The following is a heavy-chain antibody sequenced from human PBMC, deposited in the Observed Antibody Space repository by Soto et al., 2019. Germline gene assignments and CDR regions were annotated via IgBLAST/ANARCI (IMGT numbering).Heavy chain of an antibody. CDR1: GGSISSSSYY. CDR2: IYYSGST. CDR3: ARHVNVVYDC. D-gene: IGHD2-15*01. Sequence: PSETLSLTCTVSGGSISSSSYYWGWIRQPPGKGLEWIGSIYYSGSTYYNPSLKSRVTISVDTSKNQFSLKLSSVTAADTAVYYCARHVNVVYDCWGQGTLVTVSS. J-gene: IGHJ4*02. V-gene: IGHV4-39*01.